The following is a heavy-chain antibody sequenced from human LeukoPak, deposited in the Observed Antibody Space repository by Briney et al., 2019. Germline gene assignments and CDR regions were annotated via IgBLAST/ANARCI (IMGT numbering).Heavy chain of an antibody. CDR3: ARDSMVVAANHWFDP. Sequence: GGSLRLSCAASGFTFSNYWMHWVRQAPGKGLVWVSRINSDGRSTIYADSVKGRFTISRDNAKNTLYLQMNSLRAEDTAVYYCARDSMVVAANHWFDPWGQGTLVTVSS. CDR1: GFTFSNYW. D-gene: IGHD2-15*01. V-gene: IGHV3-74*01. CDR2: INSDGRST. J-gene: IGHJ5*02.